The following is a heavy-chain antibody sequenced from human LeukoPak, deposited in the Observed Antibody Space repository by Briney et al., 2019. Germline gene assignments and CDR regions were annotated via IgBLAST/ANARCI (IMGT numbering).Heavy chain of an antibody. J-gene: IGHJ5*02. D-gene: IGHD3-10*01. CDR2: ITGSRGPT. CDR1: GFTFSSYA. Sequence: GGSLRLSCAASGFTFSSYAMSWVRQAPGKGLEWVSAITGSRGPTYYADSVKGRFTISRDNSKNTLYLQMNSLRAEDTAVYYCASLYGSGSYSSDWFDPWGQGTLVTVSS. V-gene: IGHV3-23*01. CDR3: ASLYGSGSYSSDWFDP.